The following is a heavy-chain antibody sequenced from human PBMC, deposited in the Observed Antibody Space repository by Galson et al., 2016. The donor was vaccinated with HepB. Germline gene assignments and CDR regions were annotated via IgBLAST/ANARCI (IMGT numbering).Heavy chain of an antibody. CDR2: ISYDGRNK. D-gene: IGHD5-24*01. CDR1: GFTFSSYA. CDR3: ARDISATKYYFDY. V-gene: IGHV3-30*04. Sequence: SLRLSCADSGFTFSSYAMHWVRRAPGKGLEWVAIISYDGRNKYYADADSVKGRFTISRDNSKNTLYLQMSSLRAEDTAVYYCARDISATKYYFDYWGQGTLVTVSS. J-gene: IGHJ4*02.